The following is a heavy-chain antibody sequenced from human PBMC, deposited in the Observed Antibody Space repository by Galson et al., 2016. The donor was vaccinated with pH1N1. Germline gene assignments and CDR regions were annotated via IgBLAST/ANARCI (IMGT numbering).Heavy chain of an antibody. J-gene: IGHJ3*01. CDR1: GFTFDDYS. CDR2: ITWTGATT. CDR3: AKAVDTYKASAFYV. V-gene: IGHV3-43*01. D-gene: IGHD5-18*01. Sequence: SLRLSCAASGFTFDDYSMNWVRQVPGKGLEWLSLITWTGATTYYAASVQGRFNISRDNAKNSAFLQMDHLRIEDTALYHCAKAVDTYKASAFYVWGHGTVVAVSS.